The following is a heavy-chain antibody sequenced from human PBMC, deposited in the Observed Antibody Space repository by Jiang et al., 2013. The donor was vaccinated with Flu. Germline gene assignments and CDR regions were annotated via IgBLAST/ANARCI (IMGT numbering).Heavy chain of an antibody. CDR3: ATDDSRNYFDY. D-gene: IGHD1-1*01. Sequence: GPGLVKPSETLSLTCTVSGGSVSDYNWNWIRQFPGKGLEWIGYVYYTGSSNYNPSLRSRVTISGDTSTRQFSLKLTSVTTADTAVYYCATDDSRNYFDYWGQGILVTVSS. CDR1: GGSVSDYN. V-gene: IGHV4-59*02. CDR2: VYYTGSS. J-gene: IGHJ4*02.